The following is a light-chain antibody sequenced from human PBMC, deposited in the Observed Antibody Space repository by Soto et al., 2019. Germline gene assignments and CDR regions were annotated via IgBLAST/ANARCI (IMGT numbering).Light chain of an antibody. CDR2: WAS. Sequence: DIVMTQSPDSLAVSLGERATINCKSSQSVLLSSNNKNSLAWFQQKPGQPPKLLIYWASTRESGVPARFSGSGSGTDFTLTISSLQADDVAVYYCQQYYSTPWTFGQGTKVVIK. J-gene: IGKJ1*01. CDR3: QQYYSTPWT. CDR1: QSVLLSSNNKNS. V-gene: IGKV4-1*01.